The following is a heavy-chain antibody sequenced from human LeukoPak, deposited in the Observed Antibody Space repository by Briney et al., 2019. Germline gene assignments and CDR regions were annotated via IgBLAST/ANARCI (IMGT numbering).Heavy chain of an antibody. CDR1: GFTVSSSD. J-gene: IGHJ6*02. CDR2: IDSADNI. V-gene: IGHV3-53*04. D-gene: IGHD3-22*01. Sequence: PGGSLRLSCAASGFTVSSSDMNWVRQTPGRGLEWVSTIDSADNIYYADYVKGRFTISRHNSENTLYLHMTGLRAEDTAVDFCAREWYYYDSSGYRKVHGVDVWGQGTTVTVSS. CDR3: AREWYYYDSSGYRKVHGVDV.